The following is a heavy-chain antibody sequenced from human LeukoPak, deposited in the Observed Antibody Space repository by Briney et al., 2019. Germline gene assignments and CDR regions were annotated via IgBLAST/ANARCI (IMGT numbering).Heavy chain of an antibody. CDR3: ANSYGSGSRFDF. Sequence: SETLSLTCTVSGGCITSYYWSWIRQPPGKGLEWIGHLHYSGITNYKPSLKSRVTISLDTPKNQFSLKLSSVTTADTAVYYCANSYGSGSRFDFWGQGTLVTVSS. CDR2: LHYSGIT. CDR1: GGCITSYY. D-gene: IGHD3-10*01. J-gene: IGHJ4*02. V-gene: IGHV4-59*01.